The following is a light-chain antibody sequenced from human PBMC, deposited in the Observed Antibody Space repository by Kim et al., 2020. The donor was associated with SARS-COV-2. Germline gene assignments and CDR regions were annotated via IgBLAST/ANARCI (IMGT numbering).Light chain of an antibody. V-gene: IGKV3-15*01. CDR3: QQFNNWPLYS. Sequence: EVMMTQSPATQSVSPGERATLSCRASQSVNSNLGWYQQKPGQAPRLLIYGASTRAPGVPARFSGSGSGTEFTLTISSLQSEDFAVYYCQQFNNWPLYSFGQGTKLEI. CDR1: QSVNSN. J-gene: IGKJ2*03. CDR2: GAS.